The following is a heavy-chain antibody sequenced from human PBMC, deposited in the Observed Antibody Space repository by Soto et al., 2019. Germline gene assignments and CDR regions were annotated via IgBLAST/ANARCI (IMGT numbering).Heavy chain of an antibody. CDR2: ISSSSSYI. Sequence: EVQLVESGGGLVKPGGSLRLSCAASGFTFSSYSMNWVRQAPGKGLEWVSSISSSSSYIYYADSVKGRFTISRDNAKNSLYLQMNSMRAEDTAVYYCARKYSGYDLAYFDYWGQGTLVTVSS. D-gene: IGHD5-12*01. CDR3: ARKYSGYDLAYFDY. J-gene: IGHJ4*02. V-gene: IGHV3-21*01. CDR1: GFTFSSYS.